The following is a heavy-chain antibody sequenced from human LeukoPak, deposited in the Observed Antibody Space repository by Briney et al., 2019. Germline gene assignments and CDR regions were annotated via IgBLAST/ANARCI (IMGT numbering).Heavy chain of an antibody. CDR3: TTEGYCSGGDCYSYDN. V-gene: IGHV3-15*01. J-gene: IGHJ4*02. Sequence: GGSLRLSCAASGFTFNSAWLSWVRQGPGKGLEWVGRIKSKTDGGTTDYAAPVKGRFTIPRDDSKNKLYLQMNSLKTEDTAVYYCTTEGYCSGGDCYSYDNWGQGTLVTVSS. D-gene: IGHD2-15*01. CDR1: GFTFNSAW. CDR2: IKSKTDGGTT.